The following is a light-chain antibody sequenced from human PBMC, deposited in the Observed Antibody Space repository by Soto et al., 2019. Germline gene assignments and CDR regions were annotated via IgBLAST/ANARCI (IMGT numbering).Light chain of an antibody. J-gene: IGLJ1*01. CDR2: DVS. CDR1: SSDVGAYDF. V-gene: IGLV2-14*01. CDR3: TSYTSSNTLYV. Sequence: QSVLTQPASVSGSPGQSITISCTGTSSDVGAYDFVSWYQQHPDKAPKLMIYDVSNRPSGVSDRFSGSKSGNTASLTISGLLAEDEADCYCTSYTSSNTLYVFGTGTKVTVL.